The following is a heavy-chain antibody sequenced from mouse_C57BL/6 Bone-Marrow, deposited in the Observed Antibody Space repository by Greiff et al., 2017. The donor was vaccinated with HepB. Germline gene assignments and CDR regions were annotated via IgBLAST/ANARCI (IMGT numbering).Heavy chain of an antibody. D-gene: IGHD1-1*01. CDR2: IYPRSGNT. Sequence: QVQLQQSGAELARPGASVKLSCKASGYTFTSYGISWVKQSTGQGLEWIGEIYPRSGNTYYNEKFKGKATLTADKSSSTAYMELRSLTSEDSAVYFCARTPITTVVATRAMDYWGQGTSVTVSS. CDR3: ARTPITTVVATRAMDY. CDR1: GYTFTSYG. J-gene: IGHJ4*01. V-gene: IGHV1-81*01.